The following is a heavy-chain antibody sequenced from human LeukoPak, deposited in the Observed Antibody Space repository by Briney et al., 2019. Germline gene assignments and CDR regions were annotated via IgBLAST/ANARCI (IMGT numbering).Heavy chain of an antibody. CDR2: IYYSGST. Sequence: SETLSLTCTVSGGSISSYYWSWIRQPPGKGLEWIGYIYYSGSTNYNPSLKSRVTISVDKSKNQCSLKLNSVTAADTDVYHCARSAQFSSTSFDYWGQGALVTVSS. CDR3: ARSAQFSSTSFDY. D-gene: IGHD6-13*01. CDR1: GGSISSYY. V-gene: IGHV4-59*01. J-gene: IGHJ4*02.